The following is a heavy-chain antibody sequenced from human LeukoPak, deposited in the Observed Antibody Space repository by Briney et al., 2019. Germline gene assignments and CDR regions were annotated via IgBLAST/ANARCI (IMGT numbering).Heavy chain of an antibody. D-gene: IGHD3-16*01. J-gene: IGHJ4*02. CDR3: VRGGSHFDL. CDR1: GFSFSGYW. Sequence: PGGSLRLSCAASGFSFSGYWMSWVRQTPGKGLEWVANIKQDGSVKNSVDSMKGRFTNSRDNTKNSLYLEMNSLKAEDTAVYYCVRGGSHFDLWGQGTLVTVSS. V-gene: IGHV3-7*03. CDR2: IKQDGSVK.